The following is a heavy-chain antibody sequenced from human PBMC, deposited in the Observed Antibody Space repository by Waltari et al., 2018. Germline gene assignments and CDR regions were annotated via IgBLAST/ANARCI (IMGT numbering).Heavy chain of an antibody. J-gene: IGHJ4*02. Sequence: EGQLVESGGDLVQPGGSLRLSCAASALTFSTYWMHWVRQAPGKGLVWVGRINPDGRTTTYADSVRGRFSNSRDNAKNTLYLQMNRLTVEDTAVYFCARSMNYGPDYWCRGTLVTVSS. D-gene: IGHD3-10*01. CDR3: ARSMNYGPDY. CDR1: ALTFSTYW. V-gene: IGHV3-74*01. CDR2: INPDGRTT.